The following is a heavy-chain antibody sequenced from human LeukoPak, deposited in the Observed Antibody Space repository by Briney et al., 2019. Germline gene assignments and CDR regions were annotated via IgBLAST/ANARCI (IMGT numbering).Heavy chain of an antibody. D-gene: IGHD1-26*01. V-gene: IGHV4-38-2*02. J-gene: IGHJ3*02. CDR1: GYSISSGYY. Sequence: SETLSLTCTVSGYSISSGYYWGWIRQPPGKGLEWIGNIYPTGSTYYNPSLKSRVTMSVDTSKNQFSLKLSSVTAADTAVYYCARSMQEAYYDAFDIWGQGTMVTVSS. CDR2: IYPTGST. CDR3: ARSMQEAYYDAFDI.